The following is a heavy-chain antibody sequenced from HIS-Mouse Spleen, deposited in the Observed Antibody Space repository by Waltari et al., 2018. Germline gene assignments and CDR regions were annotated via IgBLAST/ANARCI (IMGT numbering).Heavy chain of an antibody. CDR3: ARWQNYGDTEFDY. V-gene: IGHV3-74*01. CDR2: INRDGSST. CDR1: GLPLSSHW. Sequence: EVQLVESGGGLVQPGGSLRLSCAASGLPLSSHWTHWVRQAPGKGLVWVSRINRDGSSTSYADSVKGRFTISRDNAKNTLYLKMNSLRAEDTAVYYCARWQNYGDTEFDYWGQGTLVTVSS. J-gene: IGHJ4*02. D-gene: IGHD4-17*01.